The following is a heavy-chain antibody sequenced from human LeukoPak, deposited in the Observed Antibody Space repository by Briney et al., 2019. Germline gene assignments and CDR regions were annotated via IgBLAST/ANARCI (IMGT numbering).Heavy chain of an antibody. V-gene: IGHV3-23*01. CDR1: GFTFSSNH. CDR3: ARGRGILDV. J-gene: IGHJ6*02. Sequence: GGSLRLSCAASGFTFSSNHMTWVRQAPGKGLEWVSGITGRGDSTHYTGSVKGRFTISRDNAKNSLYLQMNILRAEDTAVYYCARGRGILDVWGQGTTVTVSS. CDR2: ITGRGDST. D-gene: IGHD3-16*01.